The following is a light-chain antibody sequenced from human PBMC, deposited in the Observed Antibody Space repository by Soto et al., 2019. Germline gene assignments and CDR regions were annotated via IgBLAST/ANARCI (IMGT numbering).Light chain of an antibody. CDR1: SSDIGAYDY. CDR3: SSYTTGSTLPWV. Sequence: QSALTHPASLSGSPGQSITISCTGTSSDIGAYDYVSWFQQHPGKAPKLIFFGVYDRPSGISDRFSGSKSGNTASLTIFGLQVEDEAVYYCSSYTTGSTLPWVFGTGTKVTVL. J-gene: IGLJ1*01. V-gene: IGLV2-14*03. CDR2: GVY.